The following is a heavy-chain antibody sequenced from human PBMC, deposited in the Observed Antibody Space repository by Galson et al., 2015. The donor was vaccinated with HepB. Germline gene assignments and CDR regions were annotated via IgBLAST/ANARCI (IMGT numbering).Heavy chain of an antibody. CDR2: ISSSSSYI. Sequence: SLRLSCAASGFTFSSYSMNWVRQAPGKGLEWVSSISSSSSYIYYADSVKGRFTISRDNAKNSLYLQMNSLRAEDTAVYYCARVVGGYSYGNFDYWGQGTLVTVSS. V-gene: IGHV3-21*01. D-gene: IGHD5-18*01. J-gene: IGHJ4*02. CDR3: ARVVGGYSYGNFDY. CDR1: GFTFSSYS.